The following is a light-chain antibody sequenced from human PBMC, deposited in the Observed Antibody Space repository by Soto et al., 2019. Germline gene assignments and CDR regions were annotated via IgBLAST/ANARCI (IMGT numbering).Light chain of an antibody. V-gene: IGLV2-8*01. CDR1: SSDGGGYNY. J-gene: IGLJ1*01. CDR3: SSHAGSDNPFV. Sequence: QSALTQPPSASGSPGQSVTISCTGTSSDGGGYNYVSWYQQQQGKAPKVMIYDVNKRPSGVPDRFSGSKSGNTASLTVSGLQAEDEDDSYCSSHAGSDNPFVFGTGTKLTVL. CDR2: DVN.